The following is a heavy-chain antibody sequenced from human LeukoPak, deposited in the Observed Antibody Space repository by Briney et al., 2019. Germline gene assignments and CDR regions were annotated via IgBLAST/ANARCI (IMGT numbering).Heavy chain of an antibody. CDR3: ARDLTDAGNFDY. J-gene: IGHJ4*02. CDR2: IIPIFGTA. CDR1: GGTFSSYA. Sequence: SVKVSCKASGGTFSSYAISRVRQAPGQGLEWMGGIIPIFGTANYAQKFQGRVTITADKSTSTAYMELSSLRSEDTAVYYCARDLTDAGNFDYWGQGTLVTVSS. D-gene: IGHD6-13*01. V-gene: IGHV1-69*06.